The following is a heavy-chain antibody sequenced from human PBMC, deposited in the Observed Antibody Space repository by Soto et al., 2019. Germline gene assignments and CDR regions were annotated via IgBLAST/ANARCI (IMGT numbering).Heavy chain of an antibody. CDR2: ISVYSGKT. CDR1: GYTFSSYG. Sequence: QVQLVQSGPEVKKPGASVKVSCKASGYTFSSYGITWVRQAPGQGLEWMGWISVYSGKTSYAQKLQDRVTMSTDTSTSTAYMELRSLRSDDTAFYYCAKDLIPPGIAVAGTFDYWGQGTLVTVSS. CDR3: AKDLIPPGIAVAGTFDY. J-gene: IGHJ4*02. V-gene: IGHV1-18*01. D-gene: IGHD6-19*01.